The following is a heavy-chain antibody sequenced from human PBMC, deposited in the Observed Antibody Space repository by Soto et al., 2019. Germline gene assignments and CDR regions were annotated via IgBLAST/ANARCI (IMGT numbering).Heavy chain of an antibody. CDR3: ARGVQLPRPYYFDY. V-gene: IGHV3-53*01. J-gene: IGHJ4*02. CDR1: GFTVSSNY. D-gene: IGHD2-2*01. Sequence: EVQLVESGGGLIQPGGSLRLSCAASGFTVSSNYMSWVRQAPGKGLEWVSVIYSGGSTYYADSVKGRFTISRDNSKNTLYLQMNSLRAEDTAVYYCARGVQLPRPYYFDYWGQGTLVTVSS. CDR2: IYSGGST.